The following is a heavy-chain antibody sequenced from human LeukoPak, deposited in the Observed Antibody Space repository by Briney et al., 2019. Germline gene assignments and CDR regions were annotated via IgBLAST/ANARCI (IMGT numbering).Heavy chain of an antibody. Sequence: ASVKVSCKASGGTFSSYAISWVRQAPGQGLEWMGGIIPIFGTANYAQKFQGRVTMTRDTSISTAYMELSRLRSDDTAVYYCARGGREMATITPSAFDIWGQGTMVIVSS. CDR2: IIPIFGTA. V-gene: IGHV1-69*05. CDR3: ARGGREMATITPSAFDI. CDR1: GGTFSSYA. J-gene: IGHJ3*02. D-gene: IGHD5-24*01.